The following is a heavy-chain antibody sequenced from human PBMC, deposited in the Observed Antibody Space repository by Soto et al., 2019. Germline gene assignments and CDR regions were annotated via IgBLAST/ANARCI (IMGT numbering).Heavy chain of an antibody. CDR1: GFTFSSYW. J-gene: IGHJ5*02. D-gene: IGHD2-8*01. Sequence: GGSLRLSCAASGFTFSSYWMHWVRQAPGKGLVWVSRINSDGSSTSYADSVKGRFTISRDNAKNTLYLQMNSLRAEDTAVYYCARGYCTNGVCNWFDPWGQGTLVTVSS. V-gene: IGHV3-74*01. CDR2: INSDGSST. CDR3: ARGYCTNGVCNWFDP.